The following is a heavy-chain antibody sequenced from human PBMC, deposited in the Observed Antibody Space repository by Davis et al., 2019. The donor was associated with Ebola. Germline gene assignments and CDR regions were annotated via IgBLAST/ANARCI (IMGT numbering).Heavy chain of an antibody. CDR3: ARGLTYYYDSSGYY. Sequence: SETLSLTCTVSGGSVSSGDYYWSWIRQPPGKGLEWIGEINHSGRTNYIPSLKSRVTISVDTSKNQFSLKLSSVTAADTAVYYCARGLTYYYDSSGYYWGQGTLVTVSS. J-gene: IGHJ4*02. CDR2: INHSGRT. CDR1: GGSVSSGDYY. V-gene: IGHV4-61*08. D-gene: IGHD3-22*01.